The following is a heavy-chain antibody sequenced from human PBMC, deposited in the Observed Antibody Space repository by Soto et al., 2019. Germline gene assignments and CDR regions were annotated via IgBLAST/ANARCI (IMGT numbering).Heavy chain of an antibody. CDR3: ARDYYDSSGPPDAFDI. Sequence: QVQLQESGPGLVKPSETLSLTCTVSGGSISSYYWSWIRQPPGKGLEWIGYIYYSGSTNYNPSLKSRVTISVDTSKNPFSLKLSSVTAADTAVYYCARDYYDSSGPPDAFDIWGQGTMVTVSS. V-gene: IGHV4-59*01. J-gene: IGHJ3*02. CDR2: IYYSGST. CDR1: GGSISSYY. D-gene: IGHD3-22*01.